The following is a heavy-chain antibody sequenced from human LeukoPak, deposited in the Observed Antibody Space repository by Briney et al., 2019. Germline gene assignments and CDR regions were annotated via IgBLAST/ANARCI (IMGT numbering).Heavy chain of an antibody. J-gene: IGHJ6*02. CDR3: ASNGAGSSWYNYYYYGMDV. CDR1: GYTFTSYD. Sequence: GASVKVSCKASGYTFTSYDINWVRQATGQGLEWMGWMNPNSGNTGYAQKFQGRVTMTRNTSISTAYMELSSLRSEDTAVYYCASNGAGSSWYNYYYYGMDVWGQGTTVTVSS. CDR2: MNPNSGNT. D-gene: IGHD6-13*01. V-gene: IGHV1-8*02.